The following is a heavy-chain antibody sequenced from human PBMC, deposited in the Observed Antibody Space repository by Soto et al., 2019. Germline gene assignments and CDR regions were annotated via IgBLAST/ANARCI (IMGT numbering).Heavy chain of an antibody. CDR2: IIPILGIT. J-gene: IGHJ4*02. D-gene: IGHD5-12*01. CDR1: GGTFSSYT. Sequence: QVQLVQSGAEVKKPGSSVKVSCQVSGGTFSSYTISWVRQAPGQGLEWMGRIIPILGITHYAQKFQGRVTITADKSTSTAFMELRSLRSEDTAVYYCASPFAGTYSGYDPLDYWGQGSLVTVSS. CDR3: ASPFAGTYSGYDPLDY. V-gene: IGHV1-69*02.